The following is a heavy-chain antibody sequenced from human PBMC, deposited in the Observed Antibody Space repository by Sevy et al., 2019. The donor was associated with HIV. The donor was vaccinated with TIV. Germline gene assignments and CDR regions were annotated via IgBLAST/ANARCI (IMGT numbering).Heavy chain of an antibody. CDR3: AGGSGRYNDAFDI. V-gene: IGHV3-11*06. J-gene: IGHJ3*02. D-gene: IGHD1-26*01. Sequence: GGSLRLSCAASGFTFSNYYMSWIRQAPGKGLEWVSYISSLSSYTNFADSVKGRLTISRDNAKNSLYVQMKSLRAEDTAVYYCAGGSGRYNDAFDIWGQGTMVTVSS. CDR2: ISSLSSYT. CDR1: GFTFSNYY.